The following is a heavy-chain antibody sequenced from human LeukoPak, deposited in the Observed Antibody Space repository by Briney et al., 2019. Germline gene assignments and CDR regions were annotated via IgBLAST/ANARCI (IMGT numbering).Heavy chain of an antibody. V-gene: IGHV3-66*01. CDR2: LYSGGNT. CDR3: ATSPATGNIYFDL. D-gene: IGHD6-13*01. J-gene: IGHJ2*01. Sequence: GGPLSLPLQPSGFTFSSNYMGWFRQAPGKGLSWVSVLYSGGNTYYADSVKGRFTISRDNSKNTLYLQMNSLRAEDTAVYYCATSPATGNIYFDLWGRGTLVTVSS. CDR1: GFTFSSNY.